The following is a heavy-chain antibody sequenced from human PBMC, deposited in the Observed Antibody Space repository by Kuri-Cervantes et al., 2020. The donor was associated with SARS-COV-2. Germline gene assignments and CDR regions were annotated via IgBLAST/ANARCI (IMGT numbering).Heavy chain of an antibody. CDR2: IYYSGST. CDR3: ASYFDWSSYYFDY. CDR1: GGSISSYY. J-gene: IGHJ4*02. V-gene: IGHV4-59*08. Sequence: ESLKISCTVSGGSISSYYWSWIRQPPGKGLEWIGYIYYSGSTNYNPSLKSRVTISVDTSKNQFSLKLSSVTAADTAVYYCASYFDWSSYYFDYWGQGTLVTVSS. D-gene: IGHD3-9*01.